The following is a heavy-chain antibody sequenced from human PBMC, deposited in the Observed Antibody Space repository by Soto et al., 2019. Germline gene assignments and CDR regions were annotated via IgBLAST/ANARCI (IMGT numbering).Heavy chain of an antibody. Sequence: EVQLVESGGGLVKPGGSLRLSCAASGFTFTTYDMNWVRQAPGKGLEWVSSITTTSRYIYYADSVRGGFTISRANAKNSLLLQMDRLRAADAAVYYCVRSGTAPTLRHNWFDPWGQGTLVTVSS. D-gene: IGHD3-16*01. CDR2: ITTTSRYI. V-gene: IGHV3-21*01. CDR3: VRSGTAPTLRHNWFDP. J-gene: IGHJ5*02. CDR1: GFTFTTYD.